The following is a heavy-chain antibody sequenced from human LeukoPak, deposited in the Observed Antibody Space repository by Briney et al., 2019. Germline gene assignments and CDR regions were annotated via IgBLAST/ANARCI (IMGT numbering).Heavy chain of an antibody. CDR2: INQDKRQI. Sequence: GGSLRLSCAGPGFTFSSYWMSWVRQAPGKGLEWVASINQDKRQIQYVESVKGRFTISRDNAKSSLFLQMNSPRVEDTAVYYCARLRDDVTKFDSWGQGTLVTVSS. CDR1: GFTFSSYW. D-gene: IGHD2-8*01. V-gene: IGHV3-7*01. J-gene: IGHJ4*02. CDR3: ARLRDDVTKFDS.